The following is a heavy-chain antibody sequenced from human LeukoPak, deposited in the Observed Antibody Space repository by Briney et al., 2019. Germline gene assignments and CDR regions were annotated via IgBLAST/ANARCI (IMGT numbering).Heavy chain of an antibody. V-gene: IGHV3-30*03. D-gene: IGHD3-3*01. J-gene: IGHJ4*02. CDR3: ARDPAKFWSGHDY. CDR1: GFTFSSYG. CDR2: ISYDGSNK. Sequence: GGSLRLSCTASGFTFSSYGMHWVRQAPGKGLEWVAVISYDGSNKYYADSVKGRFTISRDNSKNTLYVQMNSLRAEDTAVHYCARDPAKFWSGHDYWGQGTLVTVSS.